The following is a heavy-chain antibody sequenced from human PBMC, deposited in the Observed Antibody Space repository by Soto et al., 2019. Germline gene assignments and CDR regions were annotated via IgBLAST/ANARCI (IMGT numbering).Heavy chain of an antibody. CDR3: ARRKERSGPHYFDY. D-gene: IGHD6-25*01. Sequence: ASVKVSCKASGYTFTTYDISWVRQAAGQGLEWMGWMNPYSGNTGFAQKFQGRVTVTRNTSISTVYMELSGLRPDDTAVYYCARRKERSGPHYFDYWGQGSLVTVSS. J-gene: IGHJ4*02. V-gene: IGHV1-8*01. CDR1: GYTFTTYD. CDR2: MNPYSGNT.